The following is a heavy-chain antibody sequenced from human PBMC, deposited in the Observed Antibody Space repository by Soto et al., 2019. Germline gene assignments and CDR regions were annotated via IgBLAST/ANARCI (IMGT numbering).Heavy chain of an antibody. J-gene: IGHJ4*02. CDR2: IYYSGST. CDR1: GGSISSDDYY. V-gene: IGHV4-31*03. CDR3: ARDPFGGDSDFDY. D-gene: IGHD3-16*01. Sequence: PSETLSLTCTVSGGSISSDDYYWSWIRQHPGKGLEWIGYIYYSGSTYYNPSLKSRVTISVDTSKNQFSLKLSSVIAADTAMYYCARDPFGGDSDFDYWGQGTLVTVSS.